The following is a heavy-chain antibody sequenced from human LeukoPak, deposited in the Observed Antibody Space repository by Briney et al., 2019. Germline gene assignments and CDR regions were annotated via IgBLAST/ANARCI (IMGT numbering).Heavy chain of an antibody. CDR3: ARTIRGY. CDR2: IKDDGSES. CDR1: GLTFSNYA. J-gene: IGHJ4*02. D-gene: IGHD4/OR15-4a*01. V-gene: IGHV3-7*01. Sequence: PGGSLRLSCAASGLTFSNYAMSWVRQAPGKGLEWVANIKDDGSESYYVDSVKGRFTISRDNAKNSLYLQMTSLRDEDTAVYYCARTIRGYWGQGTLVTVSS.